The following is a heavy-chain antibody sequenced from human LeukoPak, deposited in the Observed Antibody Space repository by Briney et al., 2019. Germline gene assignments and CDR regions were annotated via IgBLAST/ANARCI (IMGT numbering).Heavy chain of an antibody. J-gene: IGHJ2*01. CDR1: GGSISSSGYY. Sequence: SETLSLTCTVSGGSISSSGYYWGWIRQPPGKGLEWIGSFYYGGSTYYNPPLRSRVTISVDTSNNQFSLKLSSVTAADTAEYYCARQRGYCSSGSCYSGWYFDLWGRGTLVTVSS. CDR3: ARQRGYCSSGSCYSGWYFDL. D-gene: IGHD2-15*01. CDR2: FYYGGST. V-gene: IGHV4-39*01.